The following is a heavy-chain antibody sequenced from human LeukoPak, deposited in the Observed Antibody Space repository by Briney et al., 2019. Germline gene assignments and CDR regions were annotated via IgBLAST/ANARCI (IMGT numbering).Heavy chain of an antibody. J-gene: IGHJ6*03. Sequence: PSETLSLTCTVSGGSISSSSYYWGWIRQPPGEGLEWIGSIYYSGSTNYNPSLKSRVTISVDTSKNQFSLKLSSVTAADTAVYYCARAALEDYYGSGSYYLYYMDVWGKGTTVTISS. CDR2: IYYSGST. CDR3: ARAALEDYYGSGSYYLYYMDV. CDR1: GGSISSSSYY. D-gene: IGHD3-10*01. V-gene: IGHV4-39*07.